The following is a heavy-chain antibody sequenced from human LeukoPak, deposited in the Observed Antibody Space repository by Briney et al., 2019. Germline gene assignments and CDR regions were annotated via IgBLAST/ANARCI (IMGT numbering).Heavy chain of an antibody. Sequence: PGGSLRLSCAASGFTFSSYSMNWVRQAPGKGLEWVSYITRSSSTIHYRDSVKGRFTISRDNAKNSLYLQMNSLRDEDTAVYYCVRDPDALDYWGKGTLVTVSS. CDR3: VRDPDALDY. CDR1: GFTFSSYS. CDR2: ITRSSSTI. V-gene: IGHV3-48*02. J-gene: IGHJ4*02.